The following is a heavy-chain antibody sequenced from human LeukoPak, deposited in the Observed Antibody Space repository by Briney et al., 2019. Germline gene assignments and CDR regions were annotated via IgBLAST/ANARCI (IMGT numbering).Heavy chain of an antibody. V-gene: IGHV4-39*01. CDR2: IYYSGST. J-gene: IGHJ5*02. CDR1: GVSISSYY. Sequence: SETLSLTCTVSGVSISSYYWGWIRQPPGKGLEWIGSIYYSGSTYYNPSLKSRVTISVDASKNQFSLKLSSVTAADTAVYYCASTPSVEMATINWFDPWGQGTLVTVSS. CDR3: ASTPSVEMATINWFDP. D-gene: IGHD5-24*01.